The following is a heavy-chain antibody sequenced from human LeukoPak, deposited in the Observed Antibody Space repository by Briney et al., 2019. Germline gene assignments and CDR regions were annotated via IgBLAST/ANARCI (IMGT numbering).Heavy chain of an antibody. CDR2: IIPIFGTA. D-gene: IGHD5-18*01. V-gene: IGHV1-69*13. CDR1: GGTFSSYA. J-gene: IGHJ4*02. CDR3: AREPDTAMAFDY. Sequence: SVKVSCKASGGTFSSYAISWVRQAPGQGLEWMGGIIPIFGTANYAQRFQGRVTITADESTSTAYMELSSLRSEDTAVYYCAREPDTAMAFDYWGQGTLVTVSS.